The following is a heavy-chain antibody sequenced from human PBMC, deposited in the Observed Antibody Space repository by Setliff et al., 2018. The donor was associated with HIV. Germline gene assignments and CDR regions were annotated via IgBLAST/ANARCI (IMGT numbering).Heavy chain of an antibody. CDR1: GFTFSSSW. D-gene: IGHD3-16*01. J-gene: IGHJ4*02. V-gene: IGHV3-74*03. Sequence: PGGSLRLSCAASGFTFSSSWMHWVRQAPGKGLVWVSRINTDGSSATYADSVKGRFTNSRDNAKNTLYLQMDSLRAEDTAVYYCAAVPWGHSSLIIDHWGQGTPVTVS. CDR3: AAVPWGHSSLIIDH. CDR2: INTDGSSA.